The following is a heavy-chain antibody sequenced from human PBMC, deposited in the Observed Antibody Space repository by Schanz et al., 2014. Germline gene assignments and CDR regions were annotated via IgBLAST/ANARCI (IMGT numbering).Heavy chain of an antibody. V-gene: IGHV3-33*01. CDR1: GFTFSSYG. CDR2: IWCDGSNK. J-gene: IGHJ4*02. Sequence: QVQLVESGGGLVQPGRSLRLSCAASGFTFSSYGMHWVRQAPGKGLEWVAIIWCDGSNKYYADSVKGRFTISRDNSKNTLFLQMSSLRDEDTAVYYCARDGDFDYWGQGTLVTVSS. CDR3: ARDGDFDY.